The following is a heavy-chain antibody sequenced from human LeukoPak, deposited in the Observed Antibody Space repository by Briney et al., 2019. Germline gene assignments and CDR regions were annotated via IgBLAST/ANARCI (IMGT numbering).Heavy chain of an antibody. D-gene: IGHD3-10*01. V-gene: IGHV3-23*01. Sequence: PGGSLRLSCAASVFTFSSYAMSWVRQAPGKGLEWVSTMSGRGGSTYYADSVKGRFTISRDNSKNTLYLQMNSLRAEDTAVYYCAKDAHSGTYYLNQNWFDPWGQGTLVTVSS. J-gene: IGHJ5*02. CDR3: AKDAHSGTYYLNQNWFDP. CDR2: MSGRGGST. CDR1: VFTFSSYA.